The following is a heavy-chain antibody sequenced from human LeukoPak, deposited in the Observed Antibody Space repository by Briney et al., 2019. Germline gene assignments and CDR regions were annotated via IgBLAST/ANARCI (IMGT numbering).Heavy chain of an antibody. CDR2: INPKSGDT. CDR1: GYTFTGYY. V-gene: IGHV1-2*02. J-gene: IGHJ5*02. D-gene: IGHD3-10*01. CDR3: ARENRVVTMVRGVSWFDP. Sequence: ASVKVSCRASGYTFTGYYMHWVRQAPGQGLEWMGWINPKSGDTNYAQKFQGRVTMTRDTSINTAHMELSRLRSEGTAVYYCARENRVVTMVRGVSWFDPWGQGTLVTVSS.